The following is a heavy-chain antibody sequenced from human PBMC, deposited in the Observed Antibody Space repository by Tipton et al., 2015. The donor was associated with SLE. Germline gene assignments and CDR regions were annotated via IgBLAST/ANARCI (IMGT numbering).Heavy chain of an antibody. D-gene: IGHD4-17*01. Sequence: SLRLSCVGTGSGTTNYMHWVRQGPGKGFVWVSRINIDDSSTVYADSVRGRFTISRDNAKNTLFLQMNSLRPEDTAVYYCARDRTLDYAIRVELDYWGQGTLVTVSS. CDR3: ARDRTLDYAIRVELDY. V-gene: IGHV3-74*01. CDR1: GSGTTNY. CDR2: INIDDSST. J-gene: IGHJ4*02.